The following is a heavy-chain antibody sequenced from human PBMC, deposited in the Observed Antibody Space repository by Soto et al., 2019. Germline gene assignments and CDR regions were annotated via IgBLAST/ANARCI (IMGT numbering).Heavy chain of an antibody. CDR3: TGGQDNLAVNFDY. CDR1: GFIFSKYG. D-gene: IGHD1-1*01. V-gene: IGHV3-33*01. CDR2: IWHDGNTK. Sequence: PGESLKISCAASGFIFSKYGMHWVRQAPGKGLEWVAVIWHDGNTKYYVDSVQGRFTISRDNSKNTLYLQMDSLRAEDTAVYYCTGGQDNLAVNFDYWGQGT. J-gene: IGHJ4*02.